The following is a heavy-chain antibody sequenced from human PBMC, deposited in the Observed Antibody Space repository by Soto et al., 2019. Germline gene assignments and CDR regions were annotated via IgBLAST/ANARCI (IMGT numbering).Heavy chain of an antibody. V-gene: IGHV3-74*01. CDR2: INSDGTTT. Sequence: EVQLVESGGGLVQPGGSLRLSCATSGFNFSTYWVHWVRQVQGKGVVWVSRINSDGTTTDYADSVKGRFTISRDNARKTLFLQMNSLRAEDTAVYYCTRDAGGRYYGGFDNWGQGTLVTVSS. CDR1: GFNFSTYW. J-gene: IGHJ4*02. D-gene: IGHD1-26*01. CDR3: TRDAGGRYYGGFDN.